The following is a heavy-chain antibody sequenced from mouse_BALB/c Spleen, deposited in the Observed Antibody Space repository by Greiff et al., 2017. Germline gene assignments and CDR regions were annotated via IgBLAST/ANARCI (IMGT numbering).Heavy chain of an antibody. CDR3: AFTTATWFAY. CDR1: GFTFSSYA. J-gene: IGHJ3*01. CDR2: ISSGGSYT. D-gene: IGHD1-2*01. V-gene: IGHV5-9-3*01. Sequence: DVKLVESGGGLVKPGGSLKLSCAASGFTFSSYAMSWVRQTPEKRLEWVATISSGGSYTYYPDSVKGRFTISRDNAKNTLYLQMSSLRSEDTAMYYCAFTTATWFAYWGQGTLVTVSA.